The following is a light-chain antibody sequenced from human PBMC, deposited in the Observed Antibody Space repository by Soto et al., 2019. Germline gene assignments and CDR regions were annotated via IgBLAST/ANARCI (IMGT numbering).Light chain of an antibody. CDR2: EVS. J-gene: IGLJ3*02. V-gene: IGLV2-8*01. Sequence: QSALTQPPSASGSPGQSVTISCTGTSSDVGGYNYVSWYQKHPGKAPKLMIYEVSKRPSGVPDRFSGSKSGNTASLTVSGLQAEDEADYYCNSYAGSNNGVFGGGTKLTVL. CDR1: SSDVGGYNY. CDR3: NSYAGSNNGV.